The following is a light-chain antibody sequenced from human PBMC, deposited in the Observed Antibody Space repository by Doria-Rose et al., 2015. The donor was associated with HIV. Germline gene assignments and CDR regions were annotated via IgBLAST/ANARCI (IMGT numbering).Light chain of an antibody. Sequence: TQSPGTLSLSPGERATLSRRASQSFSSTYLARYQQKPGQAPSLLIYDGSTRATGIPDRFSASGSGTDFTLTINRLEPEDFALYYCHQYGTSWTFGQGTKVE. V-gene: IGKV3-20*01. J-gene: IGKJ1*01. CDR1: QSFSSTY. CDR3: HQYGTSWT. CDR2: DGS.